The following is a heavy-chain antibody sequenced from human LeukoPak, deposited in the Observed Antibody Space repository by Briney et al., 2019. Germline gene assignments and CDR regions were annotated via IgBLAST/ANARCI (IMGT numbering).Heavy chain of an antibody. CDR1: GGTFSSYA. CDR2: IIPIFGTA. Sequence: SVKVSCKASGGTFSSYAISWVRQAPGQGLEWMGGIIPIFGTANYAQKFQGRVTITTDESTSTAYMELSSLRSEDTAVYYCATTSVRQLLSRLDYWGQGTLATVSS. V-gene: IGHV1-69*05. CDR3: ATTSVRQLLSRLDY. J-gene: IGHJ4*02. D-gene: IGHD2-2*01.